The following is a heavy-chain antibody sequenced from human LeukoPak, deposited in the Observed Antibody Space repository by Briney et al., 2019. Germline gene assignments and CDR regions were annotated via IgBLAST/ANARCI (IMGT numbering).Heavy chain of an antibody. CDR3: AILITDDSSGYLIDS. CDR2: ISAYNGNT. D-gene: IGHD3-22*01. V-gene: IGHV1-18*01. Sequence: ASVKVSSKASGYTFTSYGISWVRQAPGQGLEWMGWISAYNGNTNYAQKLQGRVTMTTDTSTSTAYMELRSLRSDDTAVYYCAILITDDSSGYLIDSWGQGTLVTVYS. J-gene: IGHJ4*02. CDR1: GYTFTSYG.